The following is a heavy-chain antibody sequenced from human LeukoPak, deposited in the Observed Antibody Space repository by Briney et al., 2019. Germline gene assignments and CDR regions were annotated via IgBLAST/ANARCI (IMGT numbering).Heavy chain of an antibody. Sequence: GGSLRLSCAASGFTFSSYAMSWVRQAPGKGLEWVSAISGSGGSTYYADSVKGRFTISRDNSKNTLYLQMNSLRAEDTAVYYCARYLEMATIRSGFDHWGQGTLVTVSS. J-gene: IGHJ4*02. CDR3: ARYLEMATIRSGFDH. V-gene: IGHV3-23*01. CDR2: ISGSGGST. CDR1: GFTFSSYA. D-gene: IGHD5-24*01.